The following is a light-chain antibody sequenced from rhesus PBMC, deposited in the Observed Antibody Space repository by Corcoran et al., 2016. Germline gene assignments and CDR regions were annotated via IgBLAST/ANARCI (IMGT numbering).Light chain of an antibody. CDR2: YAS. V-gene: IGKV1S14*01. CDR3: QQHHSYPPT. CDR1: QCISND. J-gene: IGKJ1*01. Sequence: DIQMTQSPSSLSASVGDTVPITCRASQCISNDLAWSQQKPGKAPKPLIYYASNMEGGVPSRVSGNGSGTEFPLTLSSLQPEDFATYYCQQHHSYPPTFGQGTKVAIK.